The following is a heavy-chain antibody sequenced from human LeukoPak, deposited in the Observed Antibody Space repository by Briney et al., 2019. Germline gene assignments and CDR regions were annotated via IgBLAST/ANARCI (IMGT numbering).Heavy chain of an antibody. Sequence: ASVKVSCKASGYTFTSYGISWVRQAPGQGLEWMGWINPNSGGTNYAQKFQGRVTMTRDTSISTAYMELSRLRSDDTAVYYCAVRIAVAGTGLYWGQGTLVTVSS. CDR1: GYTFTSYG. CDR3: AVRIAVAGTGLY. D-gene: IGHD6-19*01. V-gene: IGHV1-2*02. J-gene: IGHJ4*02. CDR2: INPNSGGT.